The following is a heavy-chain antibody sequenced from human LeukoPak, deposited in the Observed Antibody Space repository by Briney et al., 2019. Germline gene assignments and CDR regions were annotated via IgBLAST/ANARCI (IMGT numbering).Heavy chain of an antibody. Sequence: PGGSLRLSCAASGFTFSSYEMNWVRQAPGKGLEWVSYISSSGSTIYYADSVKGRFTISRDNAKNSLYLQMNSLRAEDTAVYYCARDVDYNYDGSAYYSFQHWGQGTLVTVSS. CDR2: ISSSGSTI. D-gene: IGHD3-22*01. CDR1: GFTFSSYE. V-gene: IGHV3-48*03. J-gene: IGHJ1*01. CDR3: ARDVDYNYDGSAYYSFQH.